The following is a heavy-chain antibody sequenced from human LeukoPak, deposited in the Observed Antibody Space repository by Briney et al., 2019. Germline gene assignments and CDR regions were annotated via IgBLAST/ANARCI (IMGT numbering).Heavy chain of an antibody. CDR1: GYTFTSYD. CDR2: MNPNSGNT. Sequence: AASVTVSFKASGYTFTSYDINWVRQATGQGLEWMGWMNPNSGNTGYAQKFQGRVTMTRNTSISTAYMELSSLRSEDTAVYYCASCSSTSCSGGMDVWGQGTTVTVSS. CDR3: ASCSSTSCSGGMDV. V-gene: IGHV1-8*01. J-gene: IGHJ6*02. D-gene: IGHD2-2*01.